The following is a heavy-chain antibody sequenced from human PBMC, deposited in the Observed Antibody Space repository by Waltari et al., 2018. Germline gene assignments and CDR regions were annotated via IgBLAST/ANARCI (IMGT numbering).Heavy chain of an antibody. J-gene: IGHJ3*01. CDR1: GYTFTGYF. V-gene: IGHV1-2*05. Sequence: QVQLVQSGAEMKKRGASVKVSCEASGYTFTGYFIHWVRQAPGQGLEWMGRINPNSGGTNYAQKVQGRVTLTRDKSINTAYMDLSRLTSDDTGMYYCATWRENAFDVWGQGTMVTVST. D-gene: IGHD1-1*01. CDR2: INPNSGGT. CDR3: ATWRENAFDV.